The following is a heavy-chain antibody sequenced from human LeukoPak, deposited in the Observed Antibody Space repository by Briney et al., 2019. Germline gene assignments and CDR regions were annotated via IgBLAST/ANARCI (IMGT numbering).Heavy chain of an antibody. J-gene: IGHJ4*02. CDR1: GFTFNNYA. V-gene: IGHV3-23*01. CDR3: AKGTSARKAYYFDY. CDR2: INPRGDAT. Sequence: GGSLRLSCAASGFTFNNYALTWVRQAPGKGLEWVSGINPRGDATYYADSVKGRFTISRDNSKNTLYLQMNSLRAEDTAVYYCAKGTSARKAYYFDYWGQGTLVTVSS. D-gene: IGHD1-7*01.